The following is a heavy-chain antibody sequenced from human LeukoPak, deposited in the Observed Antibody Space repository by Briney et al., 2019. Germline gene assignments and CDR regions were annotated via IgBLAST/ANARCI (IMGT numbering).Heavy chain of an antibody. Sequence: PSETLSLTCTVSGGSISSGGYYWGWIRQHPGKGLEWIGYIYYSGSTYYNPSLKSRVTISVDTSKNQFSLKLSSVTAADTAVYYCARGSKDIVVVPAATGPWFDPWGQGTLVTVSS. CDR2: IYYSGST. J-gene: IGHJ5*02. CDR1: GGSISSGGYY. V-gene: IGHV4-31*03. CDR3: ARGSKDIVVVPAATGPWFDP. D-gene: IGHD2-2*01.